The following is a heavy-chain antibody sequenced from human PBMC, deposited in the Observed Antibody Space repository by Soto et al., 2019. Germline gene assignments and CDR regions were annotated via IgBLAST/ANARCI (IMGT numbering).Heavy chain of an antibody. J-gene: IGHJ6*02. CDR3: ARAYPGLRGIAARTPGYYYYGMDV. V-gene: IGHV3-74*01. CDR2: INSDGSST. CDR1: GFTFSSYW. Sequence: GGSLRLSCAASGFTFSSYWMHWVRQAPGKGLVWVSRINSDGSSTSYADSVKGRFTISRDNAKNTLYLQMNSLRAEDTAVYYCARAYPGLRGIAARTPGYYYYGMDVWGQGTTVTVSS. D-gene: IGHD6-6*01.